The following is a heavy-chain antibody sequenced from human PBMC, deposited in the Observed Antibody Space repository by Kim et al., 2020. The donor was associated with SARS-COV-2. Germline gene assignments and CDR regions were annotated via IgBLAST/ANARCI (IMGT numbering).Heavy chain of an antibody. D-gene: IGHD1-26*01. Sequence: TTAYTADVRGRFFISRDDSKNTLYLQMDSLKTEDTGLYYCAAHSGVAILDFRGQGTLVTVSS. CDR2: TT. V-gene: IGHV3-15*01. J-gene: IGHJ4*02. CDR3: AAHSGVAILDF.